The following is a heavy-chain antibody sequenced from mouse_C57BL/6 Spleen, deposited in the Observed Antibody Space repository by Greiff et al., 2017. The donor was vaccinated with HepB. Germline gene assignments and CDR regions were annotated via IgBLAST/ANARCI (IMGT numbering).Heavy chain of an antibody. D-gene: IGHD3-3*01. CDR2: IDPSDSYT. V-gene: IGHV1-50*01. CDR3: ARGGGHDY. J-gene: IGHJ2*01. CDR1: GYTFTSYW. Sequence: VQLQQPGAELVKPGASVKLSCKASGYTFTSYWMQWVKQRPGQGLEWIGEIDPSDSYTNYNQKFKGKATLTVDTSSSTAYMQLSSLTSEDSAVYYCARGGGHDYWGQGTTLTVSS.